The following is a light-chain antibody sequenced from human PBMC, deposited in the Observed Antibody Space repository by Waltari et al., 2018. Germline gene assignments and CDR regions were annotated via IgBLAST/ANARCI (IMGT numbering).Light chain of an antibody. V-gene: IGLV8-61*01. CDR3: LLYMGSGIWV. CDR2: KAN. Sequence: QTVVTQEPSLSVSPGGTVNLTCALTSGPLSRTSYARWYQQSPGQTPRTLVYKANIRSSGVPDRFSGSVLGNKAVLIITGAQAEDESTYYCLLYMGSGIWVFGGGTKLTVL. J-gene: IGLJ3*02. CDR1: SGPLSRTSY.